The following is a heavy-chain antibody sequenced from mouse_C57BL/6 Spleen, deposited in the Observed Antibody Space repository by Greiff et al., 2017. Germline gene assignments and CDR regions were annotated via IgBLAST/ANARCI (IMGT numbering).Heavy chain of an antibody. Sequence: VQLQQSGPELVKPGASVKISCKASGYTFTDYYMNWVKQSHGKSLEWIGDINPNNGGTSYNQKFKGKATLTVDKSSSTAYMELRSLTSEDSAVXYCARARSTVVATRYAMDYWGQGTSVTVSS. CDR1: GYTFTDYY. CDR3: ARARSTVVATRYAMDY. J-gene: IGHJ4*01. CDR2: INPNNGGT. V-gene: IGHV1-26*01. D-gene: IGHD1-1*01.